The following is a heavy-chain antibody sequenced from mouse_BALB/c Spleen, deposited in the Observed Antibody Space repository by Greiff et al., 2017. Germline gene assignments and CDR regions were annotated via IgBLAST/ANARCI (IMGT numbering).Heavy chain of an antibody. Sequence: VKLVESGPGLVAPSQSLSITCTVSGFSLSRYSVHWVRQPPGKGLEWLGMIWGGGSTDYNSALKSRLSISKDNSKSQVFLKMNSLQTDDTAMYYCARSTMITGGGFAYWGQGTLVTVSA. D-gene: IGHD2-4*01. V-gene: IGHV2-6-4*01. CDR1: GFSLSRYS. CDR3: ARSTMITGGGFAY. J-gene: IGHJ3*01. CDR2: IWGGGST.